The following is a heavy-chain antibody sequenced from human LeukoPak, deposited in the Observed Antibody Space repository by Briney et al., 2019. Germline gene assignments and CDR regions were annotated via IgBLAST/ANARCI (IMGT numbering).Heavy chain of an antibody. D-gene: IGHD2-2*02. CDR1: GFTFSSYW. CDR3: ARDPYTGPYYMDV. V-gene: IGHV3-48*04. Sequence: GGSLRLSCAASGFTFSSYWMSWVRQAPGKGLEWVSYISSSGSTIYYADSVKGRFTISRDNAKNSLYLQMNSLRAEDTAVYYCARDPYTGPYYMDVWGKGTTVTISS. CDR2: ISSSGSTI. J-gene: IGHJ6*03.